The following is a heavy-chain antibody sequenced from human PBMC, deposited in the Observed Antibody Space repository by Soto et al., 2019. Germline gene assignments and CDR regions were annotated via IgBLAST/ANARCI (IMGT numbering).Heavy chain of an antibody. Sequence: VASLKISCKVSGYSFTSYWISWVRQMPGKGLEWMGRIDPSDSYTNYSPSFQGHVTISADKSISTAYLQWSSLKASDTAMYYCARPGSSTSYYYYGMDVWGQGTTVTVSS. CDR1: GYSFTSYW. CDR3: ARPGSSTSYYYYGMDV. V-gene: IGHV5-10-1*01. D-gene: IGHD2-2*01. J-gene: IGHJ6*02. CDR2: IDPSDSYT.